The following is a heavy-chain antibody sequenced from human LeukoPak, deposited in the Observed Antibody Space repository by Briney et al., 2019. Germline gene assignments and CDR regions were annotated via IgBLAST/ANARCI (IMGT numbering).Heavy chain of an antibody. J-gene: IGHJ2*01. V-gene: IGHV4-34*01. CDR3: ARGLDYGDYASYWYFDL. CDR2: INHSGST. D-gene: IGHD4-17*01. CDR1: GGSFSGYY. Sequence: SETLSLTCAVYGGSFSGYYWSWIRQPPGKGLEWIGEINHSGSTNYNPSLKSRVTISVDTSKNQFSLKLSSVTAADTAVYYCARGLDYGDYASYWYFDLWGRGTLVTVSS.